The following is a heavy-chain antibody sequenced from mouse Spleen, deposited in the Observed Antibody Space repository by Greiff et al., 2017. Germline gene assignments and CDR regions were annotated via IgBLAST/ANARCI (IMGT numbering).Heavy chain of an antibody. D-gene: IGHD2-3*01. CDR2: IYPGSGNT. CDR3: ARGWLPYYFDY. V-gene: IGHV1-77*01. J-gene: IGHJ2*01. CDR1: GYTFTDYY. Sequence: VQLQQSGAELARPGASVKLSCKASGYTFTDYYINWVKQRTGQGLEWIGEIYPGSGNTYYNEKFKGKATLTVDKSSSTAYMELRSLTSEDSAVYYCARGWLPYYFDYWGQGTTLTVSS.